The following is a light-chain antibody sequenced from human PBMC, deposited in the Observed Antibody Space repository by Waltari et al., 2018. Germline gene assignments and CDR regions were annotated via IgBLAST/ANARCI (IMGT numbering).Light chain of an antibody. CDR2: DAS. CDR1: QSVGIY. CDR3: QQRRNWPLT. J-gene: IGKJ4*01. Sequence: EIVSTQSPAILSFSPGERATLPCRTSQSVGIYLAWYQQLPGQFPRLLIYDASYRATGIPARFSGSGSETDFPLTLSSLQPEDFAVYYCQQRRNWPLTFGGGTRVEI. V-gene: IGKV3-11*01.